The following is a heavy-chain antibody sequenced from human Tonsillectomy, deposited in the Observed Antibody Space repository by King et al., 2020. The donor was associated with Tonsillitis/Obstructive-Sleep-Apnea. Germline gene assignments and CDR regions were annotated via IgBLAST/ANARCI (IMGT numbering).Heavy chain of an antibody. CDR3: AHKHRSGWYGPQGAFDI. Sequence: ITLKESGPTLVKPTQTLTLTCTFSGFSLSTSGVGVGWIRQPPGKALEWLALIYWDDDKRYSPSLKSRLTITKDTSKNHVVLTITNMDTVDTATYYCAHKHRSGWYGPQGAFDIWGQGKMITVSS. D-gene: IGHD6-19*01. J-gene: IGHJ3*02. CDR2: IYWDDDK. CDR1: GFSLSTSGVG. V-gene: IGHV2-5*02.